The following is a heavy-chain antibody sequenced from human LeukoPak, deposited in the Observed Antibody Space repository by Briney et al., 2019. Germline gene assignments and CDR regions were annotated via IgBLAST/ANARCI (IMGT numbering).Heavy chain of an antibody. CDR1: VFSARSYY. CDR2: IRGSVET. CDR3: ARDRAATQGWVEFDP. J-gene: IGHJ5*02. V-gene: IGHV3-66*03. D-gene: IGHD6-19*01. Sequence: GRSLRLSCALSVFSARSYYMSWVPQAPRKGPEWVSLIRGSVETSYADSGKGRFSISRDDSKNTVYLQMNSLRIEDTALYFCARDRAATQGWVEFDPWGQGTLVTVSS.